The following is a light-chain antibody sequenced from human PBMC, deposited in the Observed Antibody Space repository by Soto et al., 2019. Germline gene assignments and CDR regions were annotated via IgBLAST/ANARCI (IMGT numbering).Light chain of an antibody. CDR1: QSVSSN. J-gene: IGKJ5*01. CDR2: AAS. V-gene: IGKV3-20*01. CDR3: QQYGSSLPIT. Sequence: EKVVTKSPATLSVSPGERATLSCRASQSVSSNLAWYQQKPGQAPRLLIYAASNRATGVPARFSGSWSGTDFTLTISRLEPEDSAVYYCQQYGSSLPITFGQGTRLEIK.